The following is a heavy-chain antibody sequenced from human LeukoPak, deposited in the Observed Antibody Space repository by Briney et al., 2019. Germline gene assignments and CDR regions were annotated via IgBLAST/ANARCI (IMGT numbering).Heavy chain of an antibody. CDR1: GFTFSSYA. D-gene: IGHD1-26*01. CDR2: ISGSGGST. J-gene: IGHJ4*02. Sequence: PGGSPRLSCAASGFTFSSYAMSWVRQAPGKGLEWVSAISGSGGSTYYADSVKGRFTISRDNSKNTLYLQMNSLRAEDTAVYYCAKVGISGSYAFDYWGQGTLVTVSS. V-gene: IGHV3-23*01. CDR3: AKVGISGSYAFDY.